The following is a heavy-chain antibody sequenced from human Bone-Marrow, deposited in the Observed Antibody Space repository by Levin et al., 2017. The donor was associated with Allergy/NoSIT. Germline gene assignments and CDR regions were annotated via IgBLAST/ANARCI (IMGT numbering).Heavy chain of an antibody. CDR2: IYHGGRT. CDR1: SGSISSSTW. D-gene: IGHD4-17*01. CDR3: ARDPLDYGTNSGNY. Sequence: RPSETLSLTCTVSSGSISSSTWWSWVRQSPGKGLEWIGEIYHGGRTNYNPSLKSRVSMSVDKSKSQFSLKLSSVTAADTAVYYCARDPLDYGTNSGNYWGQGTLVTVSS. J-gene: IGHJ4*02. V-gene: IGHV4-4*02.